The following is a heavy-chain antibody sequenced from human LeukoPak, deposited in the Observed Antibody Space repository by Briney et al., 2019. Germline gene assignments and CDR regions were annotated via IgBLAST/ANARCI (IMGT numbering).Heavy chain of an antibody. D-gene: IGHD4-23*01. CDR1: GFTFSTYA. J-gene: IGHJ4*02. Sequence: GGSLRLSCAASGFTFSTYAMNWVRQAPGKGLEWVSIISGSGGNTFYADAVKGRFTISRDNSINTLYLQMNNLRDEDTAVYYCATRWELDYWGQGTLVTVSS. V-gene: IGHV3-23*01. CDR3: ATRWELDY. CDR2: ISGSGGNT.